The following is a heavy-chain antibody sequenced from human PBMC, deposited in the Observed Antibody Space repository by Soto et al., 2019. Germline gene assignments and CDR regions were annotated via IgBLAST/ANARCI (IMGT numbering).Heavy chain of an antibody. D-gene: IGHD3-22*01. J-gene: IGHJ4*02. CDR2: IYSGGST. CDR3: ARRSSCYPYYFDS. CDR1: GFTVSTNY. V-gene: IGHV3-53*02. Sequence: EVQLVETGGGLIQPGGSLRLSCAASGFTVSTNYMSWVRQAPGKGLEWVSLIYSGGSTYYADSVKGRFTISGENSKNTLYLQLNGRRAEETAFYYCARRSSCYPYYFDSWGKGTLVTVSS.